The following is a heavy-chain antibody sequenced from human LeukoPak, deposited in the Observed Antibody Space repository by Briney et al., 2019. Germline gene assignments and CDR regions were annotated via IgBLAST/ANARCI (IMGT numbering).Heavy chain of an antibody. V-gene: IGHV4-34*01. D-gene: IGHD3-10*01. CDR2: INHSGST. Sequence: SGTLSLTCADSGGSLSGYYWSWIPQPPGKGLEWIGEINHSGSTNYNPSLTSRATISVDTTKNQFSLKLISVTAADTAMYSCARGKRGITVIRGAITPFDSRGQGTLVTVSS. J-gene: IGHJ4*02. CDR3: ARGKRGITVIRGAITPFDS. CDR1: GGSLSGYY.